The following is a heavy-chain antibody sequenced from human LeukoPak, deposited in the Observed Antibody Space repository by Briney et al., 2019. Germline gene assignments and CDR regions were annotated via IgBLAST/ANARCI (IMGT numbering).Heavy chain of an antibody. J-gene: IGHJ4*02. V-gene: IGHV3-7*01. CDR1: GFSLSRYW. D-gene: IGHD3-3*01. CDR2: INQVGSEK. CDR3: ARDPTYYDFWSGYSPYFDY. Sequence: PGGSLTLSCLPSGFSLSRYWMSWVRQPPGNGLGWVANINQVGSEKYHVDSVKGRFTISRDNAKNALYLQMNSLRAEDTAVYYCARDPTYYDFWSGYSPYFDYWGQGTLVTASS.